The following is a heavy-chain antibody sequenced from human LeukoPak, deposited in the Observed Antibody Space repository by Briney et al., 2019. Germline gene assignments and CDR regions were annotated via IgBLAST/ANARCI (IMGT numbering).Heavy chain of an antibody. D-gene: IGHD6-13*01. CDR1: GGSITDTSYF. V-gene: IGHV4-39*01. CDR3: ARRKVAAEIDY. CDR2: IYYRGNT. Sequence: PSETLSLTCTVSGGSITDTSYFWGWIRQPPGKGLEWIGSIYYRGNTYYSPSLKSRVTLFVDTSKNQFSLKLSSVTAADTASYYCARRKVAAEIDYWGQGTLVTVSS. J-gene: IGHJ4*02.